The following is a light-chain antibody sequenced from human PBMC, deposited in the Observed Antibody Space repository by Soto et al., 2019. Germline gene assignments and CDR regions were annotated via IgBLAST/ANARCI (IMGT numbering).Light chain of an antibody. CDR2: AAS. CDR1: QGIRNY. CDR3: QKYSSVPV. Sequence: DIQMTQSPTSLSASVGDRVTITCRASQGIRNYVAWYQQIPGKAPKLLFYAASTLHTGVPSRFSGSGSGTDFTLTINGLQPEDVATYSFQKYSSVPVFGPGTKVEIK. V-gene: IGKV1-27*01. J-gene: IGKJ3*01.